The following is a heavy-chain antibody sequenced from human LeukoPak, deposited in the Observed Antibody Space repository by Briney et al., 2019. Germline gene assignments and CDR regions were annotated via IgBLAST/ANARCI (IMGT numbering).Heavy chain of an antibody. Sequence: GGSLRLSCAASGFTFDDYAMHWVRQVPGKGLEWVSLISWNGGSTFYADSVKGRFTISRDNSKNSLYLQMNSLRAEDTASYYCAKGGRYYYYYMDVWGKGPPSPSP. CDR3: AKGGRYYYYYMDV. CDR1: GFTFDDYA. CDR2: ISWNGGST. V-gene: IGHV3-43D*03. J-gene: IGHJ6*03. D-gene: IGHD1-26*01.